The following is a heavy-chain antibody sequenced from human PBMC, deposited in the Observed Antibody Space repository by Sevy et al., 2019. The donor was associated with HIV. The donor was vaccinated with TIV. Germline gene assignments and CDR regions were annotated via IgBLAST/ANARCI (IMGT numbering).Heavy chain of an antibody. J-gene: IGHJ3*02. Sequence: SETLSLTCTVSGGSINSDHWNWIRQPPGKGLEWIGYVYYTGGTNYNPSLKNRVTISVDRTNNQFSLKLTSVTAADTAGYYWARRNGFAIWGQGTMVTVSS. V-gene: IGHV4-59*08. CDR1: GGSINSDH. D-gene: IGHD2-8*01. CDR2: VYYTGGT. CDR3: ARRNGFAI.